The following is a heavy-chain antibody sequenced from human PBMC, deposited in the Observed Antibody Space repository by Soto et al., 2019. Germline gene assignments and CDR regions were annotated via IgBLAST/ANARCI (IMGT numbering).Heavy chain of an antibody. J-gene: IGHJ5*02. Sequence: LKISCKVSGYSFSTSWMGWVRQLPGKGLEWMGIIYPGDSDSRYGPSFEGHVTFSVDKSISTAYLEWSSLKASDTAIYYCARLSRRVEKEANYFDTWGQGTRVTV. V-gene: IGHV5-51*01. CDR2: IYPGDSDS. CDR1: GYSFSTSW. D-gene: IGHD1-26*01. CDR3: ARLSRRVEKEANYFDT.